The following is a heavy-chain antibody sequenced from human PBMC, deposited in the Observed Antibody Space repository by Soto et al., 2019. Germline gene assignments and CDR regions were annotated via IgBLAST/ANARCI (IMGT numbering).Heavy chain of an antibody. CDR3: AKVPDGGLTSYYHDGMDV. CDR2: ISGSGGST. Sequence: GGSLRLSCAASGFTFSSYAMSWVRQAPGKGLEWVSAISGSGGSTYYADSVKGRFTISRDNSKNTLYLQMNSLRAEDTAVYYCAKVPDGGLTSYYHDGMDVWGQGTTVTGSS. CDR1: GFTFSSYA. D-gene: IGHD4-17*01. V-gene: IGHV3-23*01. J-gene: IGHJ6*02.